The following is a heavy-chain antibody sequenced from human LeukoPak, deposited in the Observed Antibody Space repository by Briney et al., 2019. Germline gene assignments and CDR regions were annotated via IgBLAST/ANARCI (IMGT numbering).Heavy chain of an antibody. V-gene: IGHV4-39*01. CDR1: GGSISSSSYY. CDR3: ARHLQMTTVVFWFDP. D-gene: IGHD4-17*01. CDR2: IYYSGST. J-gene: IGHJ5*02. Sequence: PSETLSLTCTVSGGSISSSSYYWGWIRQPPGKGLEWIGSIYYSGSTYYNPSLKSRVTISVDTSKNQFSLKLSSVTAADTAVYYCARHLQMTTVVFWFDPWGQGTLVTVSS.